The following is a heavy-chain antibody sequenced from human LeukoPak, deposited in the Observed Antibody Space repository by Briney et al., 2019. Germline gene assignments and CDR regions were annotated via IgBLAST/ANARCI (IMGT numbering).Heavy chain of an antibody. Sequence: GGSLRLSCAASGSTFSSYDMHWVRQAPGKGLEWVAVISYDGSNRDYVDSVKGRFTISRDNSKNTLSLQLNSLRADDTAVYYCARGGIAARFAYWGQGTLVTVSS. D-gene: IGHD6-6*01. CDR1: GSTFSSYD. CDR3: ARGGIAARFAY. J-gene: IGHJ4*02. CDR2: ISYDGSNR. V-gene: IGHV3-30*03.